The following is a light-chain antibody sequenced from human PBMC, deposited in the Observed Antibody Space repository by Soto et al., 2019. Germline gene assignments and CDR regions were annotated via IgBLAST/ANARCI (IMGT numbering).Light chain of an antibody. CDR1: QTILYRSNNKNY. Sequence: DIVVTQSPDSLAVSLGERATINCKSSQTILYRSNNKNYLAWYQHQPGPPPKMLIYWVSTRVSRVPDRFSGSGSGTDITLTISGLEAEDGAVYYCQQDSSNPAFGHGTKVAVK. CDR2: WVS. V-gene: IGKV4-1*01. J-gene: IGKJ1*01. CDR3: QQDSSNPA.